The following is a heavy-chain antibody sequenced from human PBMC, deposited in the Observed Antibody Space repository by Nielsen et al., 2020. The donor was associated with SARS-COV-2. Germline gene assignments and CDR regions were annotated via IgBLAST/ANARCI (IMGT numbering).Heavy chain of an antibody. CDR1: GFTFNTYA. CDR3: ASDPSYASSWLHYFDF. D-gene: IGHD5-12*01. V-gene: IGHV3-48*02. J-gene: IGHJ4*02. CDR2: ISASSANI. Sequence: GGSLRLSCAASGFTFNTYAMNWVRQAPGKGLEWVAYISASSANIHYAASVNGRFTVSRDNAKSSLYLQMNNLRDEDTAVYYCASDPSYASSWLHYFDFWGQGTLVTVSS.